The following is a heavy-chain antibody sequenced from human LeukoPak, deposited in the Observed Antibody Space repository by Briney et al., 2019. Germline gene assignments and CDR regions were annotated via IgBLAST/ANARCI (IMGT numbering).Heavy chain of an antibody. CDR1: GFIFSNYG. D-gene: IGHD1-26*01. V-gene: IGHV3-23*01. J-gene: IGHJ4*02. CDR3: AKDRDGGSATTAKGFDY. Sequence: GGSLRLSCAASGFIFSNYGMSWVRQAPGKGPEWVSGISTSGGRTYYADSVKGRFTISRDNSKNTLYLQMNSLGAEDTAIYYCAKDRDGGSATTAKGFDYWAQGTRVTVSS. CDR2: ISTSGGRT.